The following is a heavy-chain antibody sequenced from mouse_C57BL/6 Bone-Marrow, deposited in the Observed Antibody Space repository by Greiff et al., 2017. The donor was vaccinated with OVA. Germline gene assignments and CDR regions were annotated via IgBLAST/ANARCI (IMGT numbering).Heavy chain of an antibody. CDR2: IYPRSGNT. J-gene: IGHJ2*01. Sequence: VMLVESGAELARPGASVKLSCKASGYTFTSYGISWVKQRTGQGLEWIGEIYPRSGNTYYNEKFKGKATLTADKSSSTAYMELRSLTSEDSAVYFCARPGRPFDYWGQGTTLTVSS. CDR3: ARPGRPFDY. V-gene: IGHV1-81*01. CDR1: GYTFTSYG.